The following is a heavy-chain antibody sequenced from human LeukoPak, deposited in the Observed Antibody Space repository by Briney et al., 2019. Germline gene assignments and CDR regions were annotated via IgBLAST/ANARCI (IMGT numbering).Heavy chain of an antibody. J-gene: IGHJ3*02. CDR2: IYHSGST. CDR1: GGSISRGGYS. D-gene: IGHD6-13*01. V-gene: IGHV4-30-2*01. Sequence: PSETLSLTCAVSGGSISRGGYSWSWIRQPPGKGLEWIGYIYHSGSTYYNPSLKSRVTISVDRSKNQFSLKLSSVTAADTAVYYCASLYRSSWYGDAFDIWGQGTMVTVSS. CDR3: ASLYRSSWYGDAFDI.